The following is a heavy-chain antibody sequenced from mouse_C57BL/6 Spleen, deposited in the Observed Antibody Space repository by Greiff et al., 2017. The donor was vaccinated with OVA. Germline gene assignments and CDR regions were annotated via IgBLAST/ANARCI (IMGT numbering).Heavy chain of an antibody. CDR1: GYTFTDYE. CDR2: IDPETGGT. V-gene: IGHV1-15*01. D-gene: IGHD1-1*01. J-gene: IGHJ1*03. Sequence: QVQLKQSGAELVRPGASVTLSCKASGYTFTDYEMHWVKQTPVHGLEWIGAIDPETGGTAYNQKFKGKAILTADKSSSTAYMELRSLTSEDSAVYYCTRHGSSYVRWYFDVWGTGTTVTVSS. CDR3: TRHGSSYVRWYFDV.